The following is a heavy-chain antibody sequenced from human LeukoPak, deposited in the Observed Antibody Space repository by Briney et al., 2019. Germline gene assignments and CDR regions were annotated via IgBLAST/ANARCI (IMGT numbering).Heavy chain of an antibody. J-gene: IGHJ3*02. V-gene: IGHV3-23*01. CDR3: AKDRTGTTRMMSGGAFDI. D-gene: IGHD1-1*01. Sequence: GGSLRLSCAASGFTFSSYAMSWVRQAPGKGLEWVSAISRSGGSTYYADSVKGRFTISRDNSKNTLYLQMNSLRAEDTAVYYCAKDRTGTTRMMSGGAFDIWGQGTMVTVSS. CDR1: GFTFSSYA. CDR2: ISRSGGST.